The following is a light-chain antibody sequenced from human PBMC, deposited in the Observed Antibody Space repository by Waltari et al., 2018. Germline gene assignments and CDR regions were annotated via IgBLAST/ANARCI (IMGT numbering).Light chain of an antibody. V-gene: IGKV3-15*01. CDR3: QQYNNWPPWWT. Sequence: EIVMTQSPATLSVSPGERATLSCRASQSVSSNLAWYQQQPGQAPRLLIYGASTRATGIPARFSGSGSGPEFTLTISSLQYEDFAVYYCQQYNNWPPWWTFGQGTKVEIK. CDR1: QSVSSN. CDR2: GAS. J-gene: IGKJ1*01.